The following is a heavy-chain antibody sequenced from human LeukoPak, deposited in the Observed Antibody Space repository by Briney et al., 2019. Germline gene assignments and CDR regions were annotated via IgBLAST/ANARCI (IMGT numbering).Heavy chain of an antibody. CDR1: GFTFSSYA. CDR3: AIHLYCGDNCDSVPFDY. D-gene: IGHD2-21*02. V-gene: IGHV3-23*01. J-gene: IGHJ4*02. Sequence: GGSLRLSCAASGFTFSSYAMTWVRQAPGKGLEWVSGISGGGGNTYYADSVKGRFTISRDNSKNTLYLQMNSLRAADTAVYYCAIHLYCGDNCDSVPFDYWGQGTLVTVSS. CDR2: ISGGGGNT.